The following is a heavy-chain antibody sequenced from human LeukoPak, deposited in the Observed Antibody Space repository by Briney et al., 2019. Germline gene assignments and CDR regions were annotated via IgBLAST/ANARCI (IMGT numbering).Heavy chain of an antibody. J-gene: IGHJ3*02. D-gene: IGHD3-16*01. CDR2: MNTHSGNT. CDR1: GYTFTSLD. V-gene: IGHV1-8*03. Sequence: ASVKVSCKTSGYTFTSLDINWVRQASGQGLEWMGWMNTHSGNTGYAQKFQGRVTITRNTSISTVYMELRSLRSEDTAVYYCARDPRGPPWDAFDIWGQGTMVTVSS. CDR3: ARDPRGPPWDAFDI.